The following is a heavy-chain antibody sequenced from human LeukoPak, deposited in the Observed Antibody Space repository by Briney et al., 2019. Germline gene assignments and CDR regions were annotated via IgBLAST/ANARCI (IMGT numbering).Heavy chain of an antibody. Sequence: PSETLSLTCTVSGGSISSYYWSWIRQPPGKGLEWIGYIYYSGSTNYNPSLKSRVTISVDTSKNQFSLKLSSVTAADTAVYYCARAQTDYYGSGSSIWDTPFDYWGQGTLVTVSS. J-gene: IGHJ4*02. D-gene: IGHD3-10*01. CDR1: GGSISSYY. CDR3: ARAQTDYYGSGSSIWDTPFDY. CDR2: IYYSGST. V-gene: IGHV4-59*01.